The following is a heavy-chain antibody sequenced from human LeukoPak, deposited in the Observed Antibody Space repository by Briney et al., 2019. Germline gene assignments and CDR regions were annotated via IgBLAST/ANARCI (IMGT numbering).Heavy chain of an antibody. Sequence: NPSETLSLTCTVPGGSISSHYWSWIRQPPGKGLEWIGYIYYSGSTNYNPSLKSRVTISVDTSKNQFSLKLSSVTAADTAVYYCARAAGIAAHYFDYWGQGTLVTVSS. CDR2: IYYSGST. J-gene: IGHJ4*02. D-gene: IGHD6-6*01. CDR1: GGSISSHY. CDR3: ARAAGIAAHYFDY. V-gene: IGHV4-59*11.